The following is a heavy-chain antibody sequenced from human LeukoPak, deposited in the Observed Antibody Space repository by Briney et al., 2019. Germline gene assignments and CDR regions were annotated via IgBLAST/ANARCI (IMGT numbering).Heavy chain of an antibody. V-gene: IGHV1-24*01. Sequence: ASVKVSCKVSGYTLTELSMHWVRQAPGKGLEWMGGFDPEDGETIYAQKFQGRDTMTEDTSTDTAYMELSSLRSEDTAVYYCAAGFFGVVIRDYWGQGTLVTVSS. J-gene: IGHJ4*02. CDR2: FDPEDGET. CDR3: AAGFFGVVIRDY. D-gene: IGHD3-3*01. CDR1: GYTLTELS.